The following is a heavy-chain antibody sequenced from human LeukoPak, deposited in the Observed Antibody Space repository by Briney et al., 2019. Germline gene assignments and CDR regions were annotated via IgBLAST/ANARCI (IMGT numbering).Heavy chain of an antibody. J-gene: IGHJ4*02. V-gene: IGHV4-34*01. CDR2: INHSGST. CDR1: GGSISGYY. Sequence: SETLSLTCTVSGGSISGYYWSWIRQPPGKGLEWIGEINHSGSTNYNPSLKSRVTISVDTSKNQFSLKLSSVTAADTAVYYCARSSNWGQGTLVTVSS. CDR3: ARSSN.